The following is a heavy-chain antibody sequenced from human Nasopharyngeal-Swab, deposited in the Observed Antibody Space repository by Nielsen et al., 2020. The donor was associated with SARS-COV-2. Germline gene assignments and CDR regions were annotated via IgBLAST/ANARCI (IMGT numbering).Heavy chain of an antibody. CDR3: IAAAGTGSSDY. CDR1: GFTFSSYA. Sequence: GESLKISCAASGFTFSSYAMSWVRQAPGKGLEWVSAISGSGGSTYYADSVKGRLTISRDNSKNTLYLQMNSLRAEDTAVYYCIAAAGTGSSDYWGQGTLVTVSS. CDR2: ISGSGGST. D-gene: IGHD6-13*01. J-gene: IGHJ4*02. V-gene: IGHV3-23*01.